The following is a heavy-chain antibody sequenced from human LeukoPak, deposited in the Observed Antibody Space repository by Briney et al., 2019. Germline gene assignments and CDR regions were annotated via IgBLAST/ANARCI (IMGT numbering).Heavy chain of an antibody. V-gene: IGHV3-23*01. CDR2: ITGGHYAT. CDR3: TKDPNGDYIGAFDP. D-gene: IGHD4-17*01. Sequence: ETLSLTCTVSGGSISSYYWSWIRQPPGKGLEWVSSITGGHYATYNTDSVKGRFTISRDNAKNTLYLQMNSLRADDTAIYYCTKDPNGDYIGAFDPWGQGTLVTVSS. J-gene: IGHJ5*02. CDR1: GGSISSYY.